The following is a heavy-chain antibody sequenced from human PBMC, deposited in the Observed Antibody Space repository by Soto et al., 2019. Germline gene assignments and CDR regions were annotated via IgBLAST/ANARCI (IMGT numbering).Heavy chain of an antibody. J-gene: IGHJ4*02. D-gene: IGHD6-6*01. CDR3: ARTYSSSSWERFDY. CDR2: IIPIFGTA. V-gene: IGHV1-69*06. Sequence: GASVKVSCKASGGTFSSYAISWVRQAPGQGLEWMGGIIPIFGTANYAQKFQGRVTITADKSTSTAYMELSSLRSEDTAVYYCARTYSSSSWERFDYWGKGNLVNVSS. CDR1: GGTFSSYA.